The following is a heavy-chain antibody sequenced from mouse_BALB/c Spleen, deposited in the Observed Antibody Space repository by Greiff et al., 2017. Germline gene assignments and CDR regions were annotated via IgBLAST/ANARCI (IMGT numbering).Heavy chain of an antibody. CDR3: ASFDGYYEEVGAY. J-gene: IGHJ3*01. V-gene: IGHV2-9*02. CDR2: IWAGGST. CDR1: GFSLTSYG. Sequence: QVQLKESGPGLVAPSQSLSITCTVSGFSLTSYGVHWVRQPPGKGLEWLGVIWAGGSTNYNSALMSRLSISKDNSKSQVFLKMNSLQTDDTAMYYCASFDGYYEEVGAYWGQGTLVTVSA. D-gene: IGHD2-3*01.